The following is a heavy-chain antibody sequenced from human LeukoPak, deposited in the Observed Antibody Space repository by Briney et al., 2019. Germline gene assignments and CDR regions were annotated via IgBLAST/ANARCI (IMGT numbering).Heavy chain of an antibody. Sequence: ASVKVSCKASGYTFTSYDINWVRQATGQGLEWMGWMNPNSGNTGYAQKFQGRVTMTRNTSISTAYMELSSLRSEDTAVYYCARGSIAARRGAVWFDPWGQGTLVTVSS. D-gene: IGHD6-6*01. CDR3: ARGSIAARRGAVWFDP. J-gene: IGHJ5*02. V-gene: IGHV1-8*01. CDR1: GYTFTSYD. CDR2: MNPNSGNT.